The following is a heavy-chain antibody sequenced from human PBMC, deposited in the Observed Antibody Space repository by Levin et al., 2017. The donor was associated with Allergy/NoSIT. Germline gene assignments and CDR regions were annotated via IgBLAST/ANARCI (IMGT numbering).Heavy chain of an antibody. CDR1: GFTFSSYA. D-gene: IGHD5-12*01. CDR2: ISYDGSNK. J-gene: IGHJ4*02. Sequence: GGSLRLSCAASGFTFSSYAMHWVRQAPGKGLEWVAVISYDGSNKYYADSVKGRFTISRDNSKNTLYLQMNSLRAEDTAVYYCWESGSTGYWGQGTLVTVSS. V-gene: IGHV3-30-3*01. CDR3: WESGSTGY.